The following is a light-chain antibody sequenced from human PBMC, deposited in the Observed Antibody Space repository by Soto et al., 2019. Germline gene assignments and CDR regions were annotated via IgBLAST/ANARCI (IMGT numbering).Light chain of an antibody. Sequence: QSALTQPASVSGSPGQSITLSCTGTSSDVGAYNSVSWYQQHPGKAPKLIIYDVSTRPSGVSNRFSGSKSGNTASLTISGLQAEDEADYYCSSSTTSTTRVFGTGTKLT. CDR3: SSSTTSTTRV. CDR1: SSDVGAYNS. J-gene: IGLJ1*01. V-gene: IGLV2-14*03. CDR2: DVS.